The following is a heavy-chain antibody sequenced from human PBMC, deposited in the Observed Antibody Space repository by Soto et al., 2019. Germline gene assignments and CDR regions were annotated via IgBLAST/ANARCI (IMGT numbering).Heavy chain of an antibody. Sequence: GGSLRLSCATSGFTFSGHWMSWVRQAPGKGLEWVANINPDGSDKDYVDSVKGRFTISRDNARNLLYLQMNSLRAEDTAVYHCARAASWGQGTLVTVSS. CDR3: ARAAS. V-gene: IGHV3-7*01. J-gene: IGHJ4*02. CDR1: GFTFSGHW. CDR2: INPDGSDK.